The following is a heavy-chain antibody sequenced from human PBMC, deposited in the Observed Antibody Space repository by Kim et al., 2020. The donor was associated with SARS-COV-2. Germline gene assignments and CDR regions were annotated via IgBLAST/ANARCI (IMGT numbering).Heavy chain of an antibody. CDR2: IYYSGST. CDR1: GGSVSSGSYY. J-gene: IGHJ3*02. D-gene: IGHD1-26*01. CDR3: ARVTSGTYEAFDS. Sequence: SETLSLTCTVSGGSVSSGSYYWSWIRQPPGKGLEWIGYIYYSGSTNSKPSLKSRVTISVDTSKNQFSLKLRSVTAADTAGYYCARVTSGTYEAFDSRGQG. V-gene: IGHV4-61*01.